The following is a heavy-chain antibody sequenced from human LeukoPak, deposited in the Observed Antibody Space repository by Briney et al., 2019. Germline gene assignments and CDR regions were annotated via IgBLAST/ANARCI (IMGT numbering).Heavy chain of an antibody. J-gene: IGHJ4*02. D-gene: IGHD6-13*01. Sequence: GGSLRLSCAASGFTFSSYAMSWVRQAPGKGLEWVSAISGSGGSTYYADSVKGRFTISRDNSKNTLYLQMNSLRAEDTAVYYCAKPGHRSSWHRTWFDYWGQGTLVTVSS. V-gene: IGHV3-23*01. CDR3: AKPGHRSSWHRTWFDY. CDR2: ISGSGGST. CDR1: GFTFSSYA.